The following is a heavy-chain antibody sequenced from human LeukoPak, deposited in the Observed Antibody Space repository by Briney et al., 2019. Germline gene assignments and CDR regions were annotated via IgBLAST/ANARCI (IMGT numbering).Heavy chain of an antibody. CDR2: INPNSGGT. D-gene: IGHD3-22*01. CDR3: ARVTYYYDSSGSAAEYFQH. J-gene: IGHJ1*01. CDR1: GYTFTGYY. Sequence: ASVKVSCKASGYTFTGYYMHWVRQAPGQGLEWMGWINPNSGGTNYAQKFQGRVTMTRDTSISTAYMGLSRLRSDDTAVYYCARVTYYYDSSGSAAEYFQHWGQGTLVTVSS. V-gene: IGHV1-2*02.